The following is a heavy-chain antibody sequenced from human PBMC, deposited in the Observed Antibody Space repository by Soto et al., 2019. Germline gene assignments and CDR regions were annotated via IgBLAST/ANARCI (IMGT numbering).Heavy chain of an antibody. CDR2: IWYDGSNE. D-gene: IGHD5-18*01. CDR3: ARDRVRWIHGTDFDY. Sequence: QVQLVESGGGVVQPGRSLRLSCAASGFTFSNYGMHWVRQAPGKGLEWVAVIWYDGSNEFYADSVKGRFIISRDKSINTRYLQMNSLRVEDTAVYYCARDRVRWIHGTDFDYWGQGTLVTVSS. V-gene: IGHV3-33*01. CDR1: GFTFSNYG. J-gene: IGHJ4*02.